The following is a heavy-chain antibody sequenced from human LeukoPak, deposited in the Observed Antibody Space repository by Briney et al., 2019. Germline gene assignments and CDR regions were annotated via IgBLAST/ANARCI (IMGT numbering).Heavy chain of an antibody. CDR2: IIPIFGTA. Sequence: ASVKVSCKASGGTFSSYAISWVRQAPGQGLEWMGGIIPIFGTANYAQKFQGRVTITADKSTSTAYMELSSLRSEDTAVYYCARDDRKAYYYGSGSYYAGYWGQGTLVTVSS. V-gene: IGHV1-69*06. D-gene: IGHD3-10*01. CDR3: ARDDRKAYYYGSGSYYAGY. J-gene: IGHJ4*02. CDR1: GGTFSSYA.